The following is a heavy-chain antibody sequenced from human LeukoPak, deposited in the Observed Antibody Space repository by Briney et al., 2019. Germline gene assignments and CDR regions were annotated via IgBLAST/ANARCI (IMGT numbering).Heavy chain of an antibody. CDR1: GGSFSSSSGYY. CDR2: INYSGTT. V-gene: IGHV4-39*01. Sequence: PSETLSLTCTVSGGSFSSSSGYYWGWIRQPPGKGLEWIGSINYSGTTYYNPSLRSPVTISVDASKKQLSLRLSSVTAADTAVYYCARRGPTSGRGDALDYWGQGTLVTVSS. CDR3: ARRGPTSGRGDALDY. D-gene: IGHD6-19*01. J-gene: IGHJ4*02.